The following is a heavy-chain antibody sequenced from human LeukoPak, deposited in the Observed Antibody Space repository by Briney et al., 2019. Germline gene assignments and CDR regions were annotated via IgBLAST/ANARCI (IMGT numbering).Heavy chain of an antibody. V-gene: IGHV4-31*03. CDR1: GGSISSGGSY. CDR3: ARSSAVWFGELSPLGYYYGMDV. Sequence: SETLSLTCTVSGGSISSGGSYWSWIRQHPGKGLEWIGYIYYSGSTYYNPSLKSRVTISVDTSKNQFSLKLSSVTAADTAVYYCARSSAVWFGELSPLGYYYGMDVWGQGTTVTVSS. J-gene: IGHJ6*02. CDR2: IYYSGST. D-gene: IGHD3-10*01.